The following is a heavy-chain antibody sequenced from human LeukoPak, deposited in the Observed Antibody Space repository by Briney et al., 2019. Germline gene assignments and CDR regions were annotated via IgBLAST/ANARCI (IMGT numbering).Heavy chain of an antibody. V-gene: IGHV4-34*01. CDR1: GGSFSGYY. D-gene: IGHD5-18*01. J-gene: IGHJ4*02. CDR3: ARRGHGYGSPFDY. CDR2: INHSGST. Sequence: SETLSLTCAVYGGSFSGYYWSWIRQPPGKGLEWIGEINHSGSTNYNPSLKSRVTLSVDTSKNHFSLKLSSVTAADTAVYYCARRGHGYGSPFDYWGQGTLVTVSS.